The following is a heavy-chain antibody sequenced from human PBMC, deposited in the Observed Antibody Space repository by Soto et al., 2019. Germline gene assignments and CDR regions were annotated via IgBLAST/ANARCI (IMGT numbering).Heavy chain of an antibody. Sequence: PSETLSLTCTVSGGPINIYYYNWIRQPPGKGLEWIGCIDSLGSTKYNPSLESRGTVALDTSKNQFSLKLSSVSAADTAVYYCAKKNNFESWGRGTLVTVSS. CDR3: AKKNNFES. J-gene: IGHJ4*02. CDR1: GGPINIYY. CDR2: IDSLGST. V-gene: IGHV4-4*08.